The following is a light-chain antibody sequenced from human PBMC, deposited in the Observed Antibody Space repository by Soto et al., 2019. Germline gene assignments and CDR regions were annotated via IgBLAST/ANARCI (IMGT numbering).Light chain of an antibody. CDR1: QNIRNY. V-gene: IGKV1-39*01. CDR2: GAA. Sequence: DIQMTQPPSSLSASVGDIVAITCRASQNIRNYLNWYQQKPGKAPKVLIYGAASLQSGVPSRFSGSGSGTNFTLTINSLQPEDYATYYCQQSYNIQALTFGGGTKVDIK. CDR3: QQSYNIQALT. J-gene: IGKJ4*01.